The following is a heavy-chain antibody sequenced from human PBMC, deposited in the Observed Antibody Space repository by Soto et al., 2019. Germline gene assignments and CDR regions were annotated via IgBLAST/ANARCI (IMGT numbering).Heavy chain of an antibody. D-gene: IGHD2-15*01. Sequence: PSETLSLTWTVACGSIISYYWSWIRQPPGKGLEWIGYIYYSGSTNYNPSLKSRVTISVDTSKNQFSLKLSSVTAADTAVYYCARGVVVAATYGKLAYWGQGTLVTVSS. CDR1: CGSIISYY. CDR3: ARGVVVAATYGKLAY. CDR2: IYYSGST. J-gene: IGHJ4*02. V-gene: IGHV4-59*01.